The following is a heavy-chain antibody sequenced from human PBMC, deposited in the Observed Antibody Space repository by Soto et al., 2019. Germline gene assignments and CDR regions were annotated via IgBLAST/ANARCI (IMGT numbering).Heavy chain of an antibody. D-gene: IGHD6-19*01. J-gene: IGHJ4*02. V-gene: IGHV3-30-3*01. CDR3: ARGGIAVASYYIDY. CDR2: ISHDGSNK. CDR1: GFTFSSYA. Sequence: RGSLRLSCAASGFTFSSYAMHWVRQAPGKGLEWVAVISHDGSNKYYADSVKGRFTISRDNSKNTLYLQMNSLRAEDTAVYYCARGGIAVASYYIDYWGQGTLVTVSS.